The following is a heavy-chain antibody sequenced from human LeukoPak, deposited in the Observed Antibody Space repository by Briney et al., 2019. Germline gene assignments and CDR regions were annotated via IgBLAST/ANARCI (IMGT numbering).Heavy chain of an antibody. Sequence: GGSLRFSCAASGFTLSRHWMSWVRQAPGKGLEWVASIRQDGNDINYVESVKGRFIISRDNAGNSVSLQMSSLRAEDTAMYYCARSPRGIAVAGRFQHWGQGTLVTVSS. J-gene: IGHJ1*01. D-gene: IGHD6-19*01. CDR1: GFTLSRHW. CDR3: ARSPRGIAVAGRFQH. CDR2: IRQDGNDI. V-gene: IGHV3-7*01.